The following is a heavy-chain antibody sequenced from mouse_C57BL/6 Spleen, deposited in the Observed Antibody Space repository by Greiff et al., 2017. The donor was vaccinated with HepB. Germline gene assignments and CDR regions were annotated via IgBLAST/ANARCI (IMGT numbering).Heavy chain of an antibody. Sequence: VQLQQSGAELVRPGSSVKLSCKASGYTFTSYWMHWVKQRPIQGLEWIGKIDPSDSETNYNQKFKDKATLTVDKSSRKAYMQLRSLTSEDSAVYYCARGITTVAYWYFDVWGTGTTVTVSS. CDR3: ARGITTVAYWYFDV. J-gene: IGHJ1*03. V-gene: IGHV1-52*01. D-gene: IGHD1-1*01. CDR2: IDPSDSET. CDR1: GYTFTSYW.